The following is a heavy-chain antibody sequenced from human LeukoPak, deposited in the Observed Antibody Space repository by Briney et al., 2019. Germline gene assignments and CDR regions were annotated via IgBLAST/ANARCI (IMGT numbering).Heavy chain of an antibody. J-gene: IGHJ3*02. Sequence: GGSLRLSCAACGFTFSSYEMNWVRQAPGKGLEGVSYISSSGSTIYYADSVKGRFTISRDNAKNSLYLQMNSLRAEDTAVYYCARTIWSGYSADAFDIWGQGTMVTVSS. V-gene: IGHV3-48*03. CDR1: GFTFSSYE. CDR3: ARTIWSGYSADAFDI. CDR2: ISSSGSTI. D-gene: IGHD3-3*01.